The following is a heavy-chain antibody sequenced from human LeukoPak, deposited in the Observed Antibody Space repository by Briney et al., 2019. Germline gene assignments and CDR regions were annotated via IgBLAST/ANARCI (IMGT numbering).Heavy chain of an antibody. V-gene: IGHV3-21*01. CDR2: ISSSSSYI. CDR1: GFTFSSYS. J-gene: IGHJ5*02. Sequence: PGGSLRLSCAASGFTFSSYSMNWVRQAPGKGLEWVSSISSSSSYIYYADSVKGRFTISRDNAKNSLYLQMNSLRAEDTAVYYCASVPTTVTTFEVDPWGQGTLVTVSS. D-gene: IGHD4-17*01. CDR3: ASVPTTVTTFEVDP.